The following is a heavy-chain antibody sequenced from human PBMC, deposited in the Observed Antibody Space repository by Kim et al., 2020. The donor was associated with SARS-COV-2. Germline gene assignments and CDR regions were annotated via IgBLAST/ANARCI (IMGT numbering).Heavy chain of an antibody. V-gene: IGHV7-4-1*02. D-gene: IGHD4-17*01. CDR2: P. CDR3: ARVTTVVTLEY. Sequence: PTYAQGFTGRFVFSLDTSVSTAYLQISSLKAEDTAVYYCARVTTVVTLEYWGQGTLVTVSS. J-gene: IGHJ4*02.